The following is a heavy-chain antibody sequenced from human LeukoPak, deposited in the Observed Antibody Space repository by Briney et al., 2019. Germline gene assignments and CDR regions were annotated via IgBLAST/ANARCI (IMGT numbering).Heavy chain of an antibody. CDR3: AKVAGSRYFDI. V-gene: IGHV4-4*07. CDR1: GGSVSTYY. CDR2: FYSSGST. D-gene: IGHD6-19*01. J-gene: IGHJ2*01. Sequence: SETLSLTCTVSGGSVSTYYRSWIRQPAGKGLEWIGRFYSSGSTSYNPSLKSRVSMSIDTSKNQFSLNLTSVTAADTAVYYCAKVAGSRYFDIWGRGTLVTVSS.